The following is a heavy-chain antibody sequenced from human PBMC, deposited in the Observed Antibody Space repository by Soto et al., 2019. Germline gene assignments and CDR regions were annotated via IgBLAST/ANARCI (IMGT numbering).Heavy chain of an antibody. Sequence: ASVKVSCKASGYTFTSYAMHWVRQAPGQRLEWMGWINAGNGNTKYSQKFQGRVTITRDTSASTAYMELSSLRSEDTAVYYCARDLWCGENGWFDPWGQGALVTVSS. V-gene: IGHV1-3*01. CDR3: ARDLWCGENGWFDP. CDR2: INAGNGNT. J-gene: IGHJ5*02. CDR1: GYTFTSYA. D-gene: IGHD3-10*01.